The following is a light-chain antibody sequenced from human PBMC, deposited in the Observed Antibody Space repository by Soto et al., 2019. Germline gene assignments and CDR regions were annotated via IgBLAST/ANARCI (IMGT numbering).Light chain of an antibody. CDR3: CSYANSTTPWV. CDR2: ENN. Sequence: QAVVTQPASVSGSPGQSITVSCTGTSSDVGRYNLVSWYQHHPGKAPKFMIYENNKRPSGVSDRFSGSKSGNTASLTISGLLAEDEADYYCCSYANSTTPWVFGGGTKLTVL. CDR1: SSDVGRYNL. V-gene: IGLV2-23*01. J-gene: IGLJ3*02.